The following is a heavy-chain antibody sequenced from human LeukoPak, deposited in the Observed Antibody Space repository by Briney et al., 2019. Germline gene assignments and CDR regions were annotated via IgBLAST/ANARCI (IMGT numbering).Heavy chain of an antibody. J-gene: IGHJ4*02. CDR2: IYYSGST. Sequence: SETLSLTCTVSGGSIGSSSYYWGWIRQPPGKGLEWIGSIYYSGSTYYNPSLKSRVTISVDTSKNQFSLKLSSVTAADTAVYYCARVVGFGELSYFDYWGQGTLVTVSS. CDR1: GGSIGSSSYY. V-gene: IGHV4-39*01. D-gene: IGHD3-10*01. CDR3: ARVVGFGELSYFDY.